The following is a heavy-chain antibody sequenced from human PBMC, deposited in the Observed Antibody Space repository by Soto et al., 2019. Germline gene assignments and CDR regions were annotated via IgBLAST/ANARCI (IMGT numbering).Heavy chain of an antibody. CDR1: GGSFSGYY. J-gene: IGHJ6*03. V-gene: IGHV4-34*01. CDR3: ARGKYSSSYYYYYMDV. CDR2: INHSGST. Sequence: SETLSLTCAVYGGSFSGYYWSWIRQPPGKGLEWIGEINHSGSTNYNPSLKSRVTISVDTSKNQFSLKLGSVTAADTAVYYCARGKYSSSYYYYYMDVWGKGTTVTVSS. D-gene: IGHD6-6*01.